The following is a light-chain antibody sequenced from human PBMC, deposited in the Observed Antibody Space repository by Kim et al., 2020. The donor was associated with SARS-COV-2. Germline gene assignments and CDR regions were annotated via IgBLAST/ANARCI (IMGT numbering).Light chain of an antibody. V-gene: IGKV3-15*01. J-gene: IGKJ2*03. CDR3: QHYNIWPPYS. Sequence: VSVGETVSLSCRASQNVSGNLAWYQQKSGQTPRLLIYGASARATGVPAKFSGSGSGTEFTLTISGLQSEDFAVYYCQHYNIWPPYSFGQGTKLEI. CDR2: GAS. CDR1: QNVSGN.